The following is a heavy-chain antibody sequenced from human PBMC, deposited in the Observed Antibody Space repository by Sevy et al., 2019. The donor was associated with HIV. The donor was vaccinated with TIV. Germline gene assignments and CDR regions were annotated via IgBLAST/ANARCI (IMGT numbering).Heavy chain of an antibody. CDR2: IIPIFGTA. CDR3: ARGPSSYIVGATPFDY. CDR1: GGTFSSYA. V-gene: IGHV1-69*13. Sequence: ASVKVSCKASGGTFSSYAISWVRQAPGQGLEWMGGIIPIFGTANYARKCQGRVTITADESTSTAYMELSSLRSEDTAVYYCARGPSSYIVGATPFDYWGQGTLVTVSS. D-gene: IGHD1-26*01. J-gene: IGHJ4*02.